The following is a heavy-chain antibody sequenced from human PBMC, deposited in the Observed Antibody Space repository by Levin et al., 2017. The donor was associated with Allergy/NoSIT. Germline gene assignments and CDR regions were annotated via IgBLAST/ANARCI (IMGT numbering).Heavy chain of an antibody. D-gene: IGHD1-26*01. CDR1: GGSITGYS. V-gene: IGHV4-4*07. CDR3: ARDLATRPYNWFDP. CDR2: IYSSGNH. Sequence: SETLSLTCTVSGGSITGYSWSWIRQPAGKGLEWIAIIYSSGNHNYNPSLESRVTMSVDTSKNQFSLKLSSVTAADTAVYYCARDLATRPYNWFDPWGQGILVTVSS. J-gene: IGHJ5*02.